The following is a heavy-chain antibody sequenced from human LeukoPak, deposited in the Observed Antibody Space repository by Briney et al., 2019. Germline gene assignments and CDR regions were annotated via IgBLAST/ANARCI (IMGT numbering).Heavy chain of an antibody. V-gene: IGHV1-18*01. D-gene: IGHD1-26*01. CDR3: ARDSYSGSYRASYYYYYGMDV. CDR2: ISAYNGNT. J-gene: IGHJ6*02. Sequence: ASVKVSCKASGYTFTSYGISWVRQAPGQGLEWMGWISAYNGNTNYAQKLQGRVTMTTDTSTSTAYMELRSLRSDDTAVYYCARDSYSGSYRASYYYYYGMDVWGQGTTVTVSS. CDR1: GYTFTSYG.